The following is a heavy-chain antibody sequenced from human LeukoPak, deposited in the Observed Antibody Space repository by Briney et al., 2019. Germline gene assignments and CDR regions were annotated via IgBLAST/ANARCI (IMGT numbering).Heavy chain of an antibody. J-gene: IGHJ4*02. V-gene: IGHV4-59*02. CDR1: GVSVSTSH. D-gene: IGHD2/OR15-2a*01. CDR2: LSYTGKT. Sequence: SETLSLTCNVSGVSVSTSHWNWIRQRPGKGLEWIGCLSYTGKTDYNPSLKSRVSIPLGSSNNHFSLKLTSVTAADTAVYYCSEGYFEPFDHWGQGILATVSS. CDR3: SEGYFEPFDH.